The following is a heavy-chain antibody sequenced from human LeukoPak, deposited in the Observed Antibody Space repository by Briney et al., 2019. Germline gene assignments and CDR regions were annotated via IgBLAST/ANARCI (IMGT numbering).Heavy chain of an antibody. J-gene: IGHJ4*02. CDR2: ISSSSSYI. CDR3: ARISSSWYDY. D-gene: IGHD6-13*01. V-gene: IGHV3-21*01. Sequence: GGSLSLSCAASGFTFSSYSMNWVRQAPGKGLEWVSSISSSSSYIYYADSVKGRFTISRDNAKNSLYLQMNSLRAEDTAVYYCARISSSWYDYWGQGTLVTVSS. CDR1: GFTFSSYS.